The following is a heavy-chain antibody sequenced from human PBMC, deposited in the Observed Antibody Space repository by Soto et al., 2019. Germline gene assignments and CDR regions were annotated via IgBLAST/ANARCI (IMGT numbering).Heavy chain of an antibody. Sequence: TLSLTCTVSGGSISGGGYYWSWIRQHPGKGLEWIGYIYYSGSTYYNPSLKSRVTISVDTSKNQFSLKLSSVAAADTAVYSCARGLDVFWGADPESMVNGFAPWGQGTLVTVSP. J-gene: IGHJ5*02. CDR2: IYYSGST. CDR1: GGSISGGGYY. D-gene: IGHD3-3*01. CDR3: ARGLDVFWGADPESMVNGFAP. V-gene: IGHV4-31*03.